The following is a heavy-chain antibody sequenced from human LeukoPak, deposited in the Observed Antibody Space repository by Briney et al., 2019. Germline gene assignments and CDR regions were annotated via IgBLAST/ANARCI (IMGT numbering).Heavy chain of an antibody. Sequence: GGSLRLSCAASGFSFSDYGMNWVRQAPGKGPQWVSYISSSSGYIYQADSVKGRFTISRDNAKKSLYLQMNSLRVEDTAVYYCARLSYDFWSGYAYGGFDFWGQGTLVTVS. CDR1: GFSFSDYG. CDR3: ARLSYDFWSGYAYGGFDF. D-gene: IGHD3-3*01. V-gene: IGHV3-21*01. CDR2: ISSSSGYI. J-gene: IGHJ4*02.